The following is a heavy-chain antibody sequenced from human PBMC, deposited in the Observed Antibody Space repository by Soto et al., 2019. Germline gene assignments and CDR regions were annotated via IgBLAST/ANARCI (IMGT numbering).Heavy chain of an antibody. V-gene: IGHV3-53*01. J-gene: IGHJ3*01. CDR3: ARARVEVPAHPRLDAFDL. CDR1: GFTVSSTF. CDR2: FYRGGST. Sequence: VQLVESGGGLIQPGGSLRLSCAASGFTVSSTFMMWVRQAPGKGLEWVASFYRGGSTYYADAVQGGFIVSRDSPENTLYLQMNSLRGDDTAVYYCARARVEVPAHPRLDAFDLWGPGTVVAVSS.